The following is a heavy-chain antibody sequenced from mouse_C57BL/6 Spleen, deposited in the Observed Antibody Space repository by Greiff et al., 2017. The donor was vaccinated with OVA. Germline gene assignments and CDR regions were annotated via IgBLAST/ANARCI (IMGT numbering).Heavy chain of an antibody. J-gene: IGHJ2*01. V-gene: IGHV1-64*01. Sequence: VQLQQSGAELVKPGASVTLSCKASGYTFTSYWMHWVKQRPGQGLEWIGMIHPNSGSTNYNEKVKSKATLTVDKSSSTAYMQLSSLTSEDSAVYYCARSDYYGSSYDYWGQGTTLTVSS. D-gene: IGHD1-1*01. CDR1: GYTFTSYW. CDR3: ARSDYYGSSYDY. CDR2: IHPNSGST.